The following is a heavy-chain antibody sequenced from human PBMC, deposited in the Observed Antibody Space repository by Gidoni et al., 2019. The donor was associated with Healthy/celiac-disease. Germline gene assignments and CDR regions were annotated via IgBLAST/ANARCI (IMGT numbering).Heavy chain of an antibody. CDR2: IYYSGST. CDR1: GGSVSSGSYY. CDR3: ARVVRGYSYEFDY. Sequence: QVQLQESGPGLVKPSETLSLTCTVSGGSVSSGSYYWSWIRQPPGKGLEWIGYIYYSGSTNYNPSLKSRVTISVDTSKNQFSLKLSSVTAADTAVYYCARVVRGYSYEFDYWGQGTLVTVSS. D-gene: IGHD5-18*01. J-gene: IGHJ4*02. V-gene: IGHV4-61*01.